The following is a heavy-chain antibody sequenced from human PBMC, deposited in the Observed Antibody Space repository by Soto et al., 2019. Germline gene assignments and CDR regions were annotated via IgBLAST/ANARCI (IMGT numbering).Heavy chain of an antibody. CDR1: GFTFCSYG. Sequence: QVQLVESGGGVVQPGRSLRLSCAASGFTFCSYGMHWVRQAPGKGLGWVAIVSYDGSNKYYTGSVKGRFTISRDNSRNTIYLQTNSLRADETAVYYCAKAREELSPESYDYLGQVTLVTVSS. D-gene: IGHD3-16*02. CDR3: AKAREELSPESYDY. J-gene: IGHJ4*02. CDR2: VSYDGSNK. V-gene: IGHV3-30*18.